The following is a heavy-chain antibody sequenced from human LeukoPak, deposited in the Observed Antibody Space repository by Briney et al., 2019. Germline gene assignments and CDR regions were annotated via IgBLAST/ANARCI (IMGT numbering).Heavy chain of an antibody. Sequence: SETLSLTCTVSGGSMSNYYWSWIRQPLGKRLEWIGYIYFSGSSNYNPSLKSRVTMSVDTSKNQFSLKLSSVTAADTAVYYCARHVRSGYNLLDYWGQGNLVTVSS. D-gene: IGHD5-24*01. CDR2: IYFSGSS. CDR1: GGSMSNYY. V-gene: IGHV4-59*08. J-gene: IGHJ4*02. CDR3: ARHVRSGYNLLDY.